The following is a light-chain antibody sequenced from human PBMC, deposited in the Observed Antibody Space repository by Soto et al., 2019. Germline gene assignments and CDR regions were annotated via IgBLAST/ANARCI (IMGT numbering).Light chain of an antibody. Sequence: EIVMTQSPATLSVSPGERATLSCRASQSVSRNLAWSQQKPGQPPRLLIYDASTRATGVPARFGGSGSGTEFTLTISGLQSEDFAVYYCQQYGDWPPDTFGQGTKVEI. CDR1: QSVSRN. V-gene: IGKV3-15*01. CDR3: QQYGDWPPDT. CDR2: DAS. J-gene: IGKJ2*01.